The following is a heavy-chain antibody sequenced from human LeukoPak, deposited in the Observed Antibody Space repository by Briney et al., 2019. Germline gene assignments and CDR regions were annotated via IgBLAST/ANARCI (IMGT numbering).Heavy chain of an antibody. CDR3: ARLALINSNYGEDFDY. CDR2: INPNSGGT. Sequence: ASVKVSCKASGYTFTGYCMHWVRQAPGQGLEWMGWINPNSGGTQGRVTMTRDTSISTAYMELSRLRSDDTAVYYCARLALINSNYGEDFDYWGQGTLVTVSS. CDR1: GYTFTGYC. D-gene: IGHD1-7*01. V-gene: IGHV1-2*02. J-gene: IGHJ4*02.